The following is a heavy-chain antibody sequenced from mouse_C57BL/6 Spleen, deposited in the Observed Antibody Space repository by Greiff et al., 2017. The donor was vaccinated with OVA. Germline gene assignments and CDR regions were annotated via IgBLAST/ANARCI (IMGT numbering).Heavy chain of an antibody. Sequence: QVQLQQSGAELAKPGASVKLSCKASGYTFTSYWMHWVKQRPGQGLEWIGYINPSSGYTKYNQKFKDKATLTADKSSSTAYMQLSSLTYEDSAVDYCARFDYDEGYYFDYWGQGTTLTVSS. CDR3: ARFDYDEGYYFDY. D-gene: IGHD2-4*01. V-gene: IGHV1-7*01. CDR2: INPSSGYT. J-gene: IGHJ2*01. CDR1: GYTFTSYW.